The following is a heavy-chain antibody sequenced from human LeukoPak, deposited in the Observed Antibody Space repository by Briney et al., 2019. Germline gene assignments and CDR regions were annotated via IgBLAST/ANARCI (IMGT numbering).Heavy chain of an antibody. V-gene: IGHV4-59*08. J-gene: IGHJ4*02. CDR3: ARQRRGVTTVTTFDY. CDR1: GGSISGYY. D-gene: IGHD4-17*01. Sequence: PSETLSLTCTVSGGSISGYYWSWIRQPPGKGLEWIGYIHYSGSTNYNPSLKSRVTISVDTSKNQFSLKLSSVTAADTAVYYCARQRRGVTTVTTFDYWGQGTLVTVSS. CDR2: IHYSGST.